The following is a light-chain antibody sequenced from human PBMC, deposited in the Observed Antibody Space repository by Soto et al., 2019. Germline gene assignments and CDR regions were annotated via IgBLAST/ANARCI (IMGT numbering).Light chain of an antibody. CDR1: SNDVWTYNL. CDR2: EAS. CDR3: CSYGLSRRCGVV. V-gene: IGLV2-23*01. Sequence: QSALTQAASVSGSPGQSITISCTATSNDVWTYNLVSWXXQHPGKAPKLLLFEASKRPLETSVRLSGSKSGXXASLTISGRQAEDEGHYYCCSYGLSRRCGVVLSGGTQLTVL. J-gene: IGLJ3*02.